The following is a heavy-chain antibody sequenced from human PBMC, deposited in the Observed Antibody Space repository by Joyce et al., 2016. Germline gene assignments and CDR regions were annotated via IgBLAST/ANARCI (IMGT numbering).Heavy chain of an antibody. Sequence: QAQLVESGGGVVQPGRSLRLSCAASGFTFRTYGMNWVRQAPGKGLEWVALRSYDESKKYYVDSAKGRFIISRDNSKNTLYLQMNSLRSEDTAVYYCARNNWNDFSDAFDIWGQGTMVTVSS. CDR1: GFTFRTYG. J-gene: IGHJ3*02. V-gene: IGHV3-30*03. CDR2: RSYDESKK. CDR3: ARNNWNDFSDAFDI. D-gene: IGHD1-1*01.